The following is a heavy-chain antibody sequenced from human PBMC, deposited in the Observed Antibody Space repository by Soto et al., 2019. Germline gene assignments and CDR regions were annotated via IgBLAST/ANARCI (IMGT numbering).Heavy chain of an antibody. CDR2: MNPNSGNT. CDR1: GYTFTSYD. D-gene: IGHD3-16*02. V-gene: IGHV1-8*01. J-gene: IGHJ4*02. Sequence: GASVKVSCKASGYTFTSYDINWVRQATGQGLEWMGWMNPNSGNTGYAQKFQGRVTMTRNTSISTAYMELSSLRSEGTAVYYVGRGYDSIWGCYRYTGGGPEYWGQGTLVTVSS. CDR3: GRGYDSIWGCYRYTGGGPEY.